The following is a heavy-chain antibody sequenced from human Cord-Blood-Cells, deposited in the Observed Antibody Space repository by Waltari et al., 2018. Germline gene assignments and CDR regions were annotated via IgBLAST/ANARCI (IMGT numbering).Heavy chain of an antibody. CDR3: AKDRDYGDYLNWFDP. D-gene: IGHD4-17*01. V-gene: IGHV3-23*01. CDR2: ISCSGGST. J-gene: IGHJ5*02. Sequence: EVQLLESGGGLVQPGGSLRLSCAASGFTFSSYAMSWVRQAPGKGLGGVSAISCSGGSTYYADSVKGRFTISRDNSKNTLYLQMNSLRAEDTAVYYCAKDRDYGDYLNWFDPWGQGTLVTVSS. CDR1: GFTFSSYA.